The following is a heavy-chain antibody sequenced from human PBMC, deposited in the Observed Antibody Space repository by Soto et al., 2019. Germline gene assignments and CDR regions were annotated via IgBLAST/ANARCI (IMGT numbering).Heavy chain of an antibody. CDR2: ISWNSGSI. V-gene: IGHV3-9*01. Sequence: GGSLRLSCAASGFTFDDYAMHWVRQAPGKGLEWVSGISWNSGSIGYADSVKGRFTISRDNAKNSLYLQMNSLRAEDTALYYCAKARGHYYDSSGYFDYWGKGTRVTVSS. CDR1: GFTFDDYA. CDR3: AKARGHYYDSSGYFDY. J-gene: IGHJ4*02. D-gene: IGHD3-22*01.